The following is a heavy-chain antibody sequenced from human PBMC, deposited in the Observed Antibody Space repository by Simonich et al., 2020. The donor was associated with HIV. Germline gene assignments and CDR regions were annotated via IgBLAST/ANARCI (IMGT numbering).Heavy chain of an antibody. J-gene: IGHJ4*02. CDR2: INQSGST. D-gene: IGHD2-2*01. Sequence: QVQLQQWGAGLLKPSETLSLTCAVYGGSLSGYYWGWIRRTPGKGLEWIGEINQSGSTNYNPSLKSRVTIAVDTSKNQFSLKLSSVTAADTAVYYCARGFYQRLYYFDYWGQGTLVTVSS. CDR1: GGSLSGYY. CDR3: ARGFYQRLYYFDY. V-gene: IGHV4-34*01.